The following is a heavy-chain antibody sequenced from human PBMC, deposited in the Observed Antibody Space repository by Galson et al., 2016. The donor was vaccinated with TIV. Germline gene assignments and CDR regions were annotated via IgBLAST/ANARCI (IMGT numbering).Heavy chain of an antibody. CDR3: ARALETSTNTAYFYYYGLDV. Sequence: SVKVSCKASGGTFSSYAISWVRQAPGQGLEWMGGIIPIFGMTNYAQKFQGRVTITADESTSTIYMELSNLRSADTADYFCARALETSTNTAYFYYYGLDVWGQGTTVTVSS. CDR1: GGTFSSYA. J-gene: IGHJ6*02. V-gene: IGHV1-69*13. D-gene: IGHD3-3*01. CDR2: IIPIFGMT.